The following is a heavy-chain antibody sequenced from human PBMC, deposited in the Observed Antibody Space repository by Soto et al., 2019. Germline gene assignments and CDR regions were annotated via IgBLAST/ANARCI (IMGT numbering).Heavy chain of an antibody. Sequence: PSETLSLTCAASGDSINSDGYYWNWIRQHPVKGLEWIGYIRYSGGTYYNPSLKSRVFISVDTSKNQFSLKLTSVTAADTAVYFCASNRPDGYTFRYFDDWGQGALVTVSS. CDR1: GDSINSDGYY. CDR3: ASNRPDGYTFRYFDD. CDR2: IRYSGGT. D-gene: IGHD5-12*01. V-gene: IGHV4-31*11. J-gene: IGHJ4*02.